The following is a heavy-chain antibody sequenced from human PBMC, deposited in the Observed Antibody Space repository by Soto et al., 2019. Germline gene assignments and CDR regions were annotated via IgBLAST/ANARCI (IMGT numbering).Heavy chain of an antibody. CDR1: GFTFSSYA. Sequence: PGGSLRLSCAASGFTFSSYAMSWVRQAPGKGLEWVSAISGSGGSTYYADSVKGRFTISRDNSKNTLYLQMNSLRAEDTAVYYWAKDPPDYDSSGYAYYFDYWGQGTLVTVSS. J-gene: IGHJ4*02. CDR2: ISGSGGST. V-gene: IGHV3-23*01. D-gene: IGHD3-22*01. CDR3: AKDPPDYDSSGYAYYFDY.